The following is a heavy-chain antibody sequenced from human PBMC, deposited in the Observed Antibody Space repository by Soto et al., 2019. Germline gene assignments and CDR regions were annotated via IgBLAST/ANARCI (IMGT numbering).Heavy chain of an antibody. CDR2: IVPIFGTA. CDR3: ASRVNGYSGFATHC. CDR1: GGTFNSYG. V-gene: IGHV1-69*06. D-gene: IGHD5-12*01. Sequence: VASVKVSCKASGGTFNSYGLTWVRQAPGQGLEWMGRIVPIFGTANYAQKFQGRVTITADKSTSTAYMELSSLRFEDTGVYHCASRVNGYSGFATHCWGQGTLVTVSS. J-gene: IGHJ4*02.